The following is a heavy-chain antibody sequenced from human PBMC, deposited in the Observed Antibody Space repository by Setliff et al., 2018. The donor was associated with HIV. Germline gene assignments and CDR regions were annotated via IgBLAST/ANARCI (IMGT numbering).Heavy chain of an antibody. D-gene: IGHD3-16*01. J-gene: IGHJ4*02. CDR1: GFTVSNYW. Sequence: PGGSLRLSCAASGFTVSNYWMDWVRHAPGKVLEWVATIKQDGSEIYYMDSVKGRFTIYRDNARTSLFLEMRSLRDEDTAVYFCVAFLRGYPYWGRGTLVTV. V-gene: IGHV3-7*03. CDR3: VAFLRGYPY. CDR2: IKQDGSEI.